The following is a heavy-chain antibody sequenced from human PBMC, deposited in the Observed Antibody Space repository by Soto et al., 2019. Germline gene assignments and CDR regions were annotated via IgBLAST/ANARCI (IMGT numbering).Heavy chain of an antibody. V-gene: IGHV1-46*01. Sequence: ASVKVSCKTSGYTFTHYCMHWVRLAPGQGLECMGVINPGGGYTTYAQKFQGRVTMTRDTSTSTVYMELSSLKSEDTAVYYCGGEYLDSSGPPPGDWGQGTLVTVSS. CDR1: GYTFTHYC. J-gene: IGHJ1*01. D-gene: IGHD3-10*01. CDR3: GGEYLDSSGPPPGD. CDR2: INPGGGYT.